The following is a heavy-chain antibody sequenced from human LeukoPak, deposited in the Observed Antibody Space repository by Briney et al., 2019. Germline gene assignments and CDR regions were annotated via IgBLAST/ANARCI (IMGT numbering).Heavy chain of an antibody. J-gene: IGHJ4*02. CDR2: IHSSGRTI. V-gene: IGHV3-48*01. CDR1: GFTFSSYS. Sequence: GGSLRLSCAASGFTFSSYSMNWVRQAPGKELEWVSYIHSSGRTIYYADSVEGRFTISGDNAKNSLYLQMNSLRAEDTAVYYCVGDPEALDYWGQGTQVTVSS. CDR3: VGDPEALDY.